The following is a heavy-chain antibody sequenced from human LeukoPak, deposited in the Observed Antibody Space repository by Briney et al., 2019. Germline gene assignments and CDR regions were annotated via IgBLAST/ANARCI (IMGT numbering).Heavy chain of an antibody. D-gene: IGHD3-10*01. J-gene: IGHJ4*02. V-gene: IGHV3-21*01. CDR1: GFTFSSYS. Sequence: GGSLRLSCAASGFTFSSYSMNWVRQAPGKGLEWVSSISSSSSYIYYADSVKGRFTISRDNAKNSLYLQMNSLRAEDTAVYYCARQAPGGGYYFDYWGQGTLVIVSS. CDR2: ISSSSSYI. CDR3: ARQAPGGGYYFDY.